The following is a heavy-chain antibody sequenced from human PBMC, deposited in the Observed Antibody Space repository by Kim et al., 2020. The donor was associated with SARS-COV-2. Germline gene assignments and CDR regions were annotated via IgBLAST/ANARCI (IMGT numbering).Heavy chain of an antibody. J-gene: IGHJ6*02. V-gene: IGHV1-69*13. D-gene: IGHD6-13*01. CDR2: IIPIFGTA. CDR1: GGTFSSYA. Sequence: SVKVSCKASGGTFSSYAISWVRQAPGQGLEWMGGIIPIFGTANYAQKFQGRVTITADESTSTAYMELSSLRSEDTAVYYCARDIGYSSSWYEFVMDVWGQGTTVTVSS. CDR3: ARDIGYSSSWYEFVMDV.